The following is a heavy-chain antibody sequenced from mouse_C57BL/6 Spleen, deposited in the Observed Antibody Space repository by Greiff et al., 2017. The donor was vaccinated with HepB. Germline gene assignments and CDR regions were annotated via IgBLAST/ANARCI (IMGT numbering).Heavy chain of an antibody. J-gene: IGHJ2*01. Sequence: QVQLQQPGAELVKPGASVKLSCKASGYTFTSYWMHWVKQRPGQGLEWIGMIHPNSGSTNYNEKFKSKATLTVDKSSSTAYMQLSSLTSEDSAVYYCARLPFPQYYFDYWGQGTTLTVSS. V-gene: IGHV1-64*01. CDR1: GYTFTSYW. CDR2: IHPNSGST. CDR3: ARLPFPQYYFDY. D-gene: IGHD2-12*01.